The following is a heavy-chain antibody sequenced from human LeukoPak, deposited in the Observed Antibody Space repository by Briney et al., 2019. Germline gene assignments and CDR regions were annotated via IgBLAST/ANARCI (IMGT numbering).Heavy chain of an antibody. J-gene: IGHJ6*03. Sequence: SETLSLTCTVSGYSISSGYYWGWIRQPPGKGLEWIGSIYHSGSTYYNPSLKSRVTISVDTSKNQFSLKVSSVTAADTAVYYCARVGQSADYYYYYMDVWGKGTTVTISS. CDR1: GYSISSGYY. V-gene: IGHV4-38-2*02. CDR2: IYHSGST. CDR3: ARVGQSADYYYYYMDV.